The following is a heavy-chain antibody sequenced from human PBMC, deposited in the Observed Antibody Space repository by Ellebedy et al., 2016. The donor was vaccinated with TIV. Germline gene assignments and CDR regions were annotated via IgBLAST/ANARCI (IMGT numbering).Heavy chain of an antibody. CDR3: ARVNYYDSSGYYYFSSWFHP. V-gene: IGHV4-34*01. J-gene: IGHJ5*02. Sequence: MPGGSLRLSCAVYGGSFSGYYWSWIRQPPGKGLEWIGEMNDSGSTNYNPYLKSRLTISVDTSKNQFSLKLSSVTAAETAVYYCARVNYYDSSGYYYFSSWFHPWGQGTLVTVSS. CDR1: GGSFSGYY. CDR2: MNDSGST. D-gene: IGHD3-22*01.